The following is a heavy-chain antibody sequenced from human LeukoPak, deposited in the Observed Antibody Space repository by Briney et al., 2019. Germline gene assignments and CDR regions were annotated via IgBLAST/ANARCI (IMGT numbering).Heavy chain of an antibody. CDR3: ARTSLGGAGFDP. CDR1: GGSISSGDYY. CDR2: IYYNGST. V-gene: IGHV4-30-4*08. D-gene: IGHD3-10*01. J-gene: IGHJ5*02. Sequence: SETLSLTCTVSGGSISSGDYYWSWIRQPPGKGLEWIGYIYYNGSTYYNPSLKSRLTISVDTSQNQFSLKLSSVTAADTAVYYCARTSLGGAGFDPWGQGTRVTVSA.